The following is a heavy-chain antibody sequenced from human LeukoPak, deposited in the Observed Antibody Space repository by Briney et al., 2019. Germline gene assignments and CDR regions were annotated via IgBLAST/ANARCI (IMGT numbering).Heavy chain of an antibody. V-gene: IGHV1-69*04. D-gene: IGHD3-16*01. CDR1: GNTFSSYA. J-gene: IGHJ4*02. CDR2: IVPVLEAT. CDR3: AREGAVFGPFDS. Sequence: ASVKVSCKASGNTFSSYAISWVRQAPGQGLEWLGRIVPVLEATKYSQKLEGRVTITADKSTVTAYMEVNGLRPDDTAVYYCAREGAVFGPFDSWGQGTLVTVSS.